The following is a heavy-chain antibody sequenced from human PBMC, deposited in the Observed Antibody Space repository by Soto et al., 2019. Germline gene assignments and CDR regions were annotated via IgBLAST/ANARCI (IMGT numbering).Heavy chain of an antibody. D-gene: IGHD3-3*01. V-gene: IGHV3-23*01. Sequence: PGGSLRLSCAASGFTFSTYAMSWVRQAPGKGLEWVSSISGSSDSTYYADSVKGRFTISRDNSKNTVYLQMNRLTDEDTAVYYCAKVPTITIFGMVIRGYYFDDWGQGT. CDR2: ISGSSDST. CDR1: GFTFSTYA. CDR3: AKVPTITIFGMVIRGYYFDD. J-gene: IGHJ4*02.